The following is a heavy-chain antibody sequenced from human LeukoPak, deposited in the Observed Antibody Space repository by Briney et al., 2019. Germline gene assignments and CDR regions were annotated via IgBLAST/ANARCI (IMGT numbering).Heavy chain of an antibody. D-gene: IGHD3-3*01. Sequence: PSETLSLTCTVSGVSISSSYSYWGWIRQPPGKGLEWTGYIFYSGSTNYNPSLKSRVTISVDTSKNQFSLKLSSVTAADTAVYYCVRSDDFWSGYYGYWGQGTLVTVSS. V-gene: IGHV4-61*05. CDR3: VRSDDFWSGYYGY. J-gene: IGHJ4*02. CDR2: IFYSGST. CDR1: GVSISSSYSY.